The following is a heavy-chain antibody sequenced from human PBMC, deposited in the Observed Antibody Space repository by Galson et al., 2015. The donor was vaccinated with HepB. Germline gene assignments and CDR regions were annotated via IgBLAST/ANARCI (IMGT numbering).Heavy chain of an antibody. CDR3: TTLGGLSGYSSS. CDR2: SRSKASNYET. Sequence: SLRLSCAASGFTFSGPAIHWVRQTSGKGLEWVGRSRSKASNYETAYAASVKGRFTISRDDSKNTAYLHMKNLKTEDTAVYYSTTLGGLSGYSSSWGQGTLVTLSS. V-gene: IGHV3-73*01. D-gene: IGHD2-2*01. J-gene: IGHJ4*02. CDR1: GFTFSGPA.